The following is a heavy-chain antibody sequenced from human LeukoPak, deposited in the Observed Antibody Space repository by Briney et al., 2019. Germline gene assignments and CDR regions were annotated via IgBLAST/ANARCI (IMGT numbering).Heavy chain of an antibody. CDR1: GFTFSNYG. CDR2: ISGSGGTT. V-gene: IGHV3-23*01. CDR3: AKRDRTVTHAFDI. Sequence: GGSLRLSCAASGFTFSNYGMSWVRQAPGKGLEWVSAISGSGGTTYYADSVKGRFTISRDNSENTLYLQMNSLRAEDTAVYYCAKRDRTVTHAFDIWGQGTMVTVSS. D-gene: IGHD4-17*01. J-gene: IGHJ3*02.